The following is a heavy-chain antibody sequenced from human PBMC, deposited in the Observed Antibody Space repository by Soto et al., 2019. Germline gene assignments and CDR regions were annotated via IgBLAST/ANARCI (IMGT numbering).Heavy chain of an antibody. J-gene: IGHJ6*02. V-gene: IGHV1-69*01. CDR3: ASRRLLDDFWSGYYYYYGMDV. Sequence: QVQLVQSGAEVKKPGSSVKVSCKASGGTFSSYAISWVRQAPGQGLEWMGGIIPILGTANYAQKFQGRVTITADESTSTAYMELSSLRSEDTAVYYCASRRLLDDFWSGYYYYYGMDVWGQGTTVTVSS. CDR2: IIPILGTA. D-gene: IGHD3-3*01. CDR1: GGTFSSYA.